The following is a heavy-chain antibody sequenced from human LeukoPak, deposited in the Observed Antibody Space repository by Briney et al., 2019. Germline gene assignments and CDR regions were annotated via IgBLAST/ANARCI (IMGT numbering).Heavy chain of an antibody. J-gene: IGHJ4*02. Sequence: GGSLRLSCAASGFTFSDYYMSWIRQAPGKGLEWVSYISSSGSTIYYADSVKGRFTISRDNAKNSLYPQMNSLRAEDTAVYYCARDVGAVRGEVYFDYWGQGTLVTVSS. CDR3: ARDVGAVRGEVYFDY. V-gene: IGHV3-11*04. D-gene: IGHD3-10*01. CDR2: ISSSGSTI. CDR1: GFTFSDYY.